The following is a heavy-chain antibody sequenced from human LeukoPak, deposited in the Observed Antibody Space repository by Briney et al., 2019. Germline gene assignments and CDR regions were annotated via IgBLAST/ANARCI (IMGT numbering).Heavy chain of an antibody. CDR3: ARVSEKAAVVFFAS. CDR1: GFTFTSFY. V-gene: IGHV3-21*01. CDR2: ISSSISYK. Sequence: GGSLRLSCAASGFTFTSFYMIWVRQAPGKGLEWVSSISSSISYKYYAASVKGRFTISRDNAKNSLSLQMNSLRAEDTAVYYGARVSEKAAVVFFASGGRGTLVTVS. J-gene: IGHJ4*02. D-gene: IGHD6-13*01.